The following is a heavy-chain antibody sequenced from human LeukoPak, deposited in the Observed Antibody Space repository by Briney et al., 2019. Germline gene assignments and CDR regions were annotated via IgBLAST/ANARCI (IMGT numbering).Heavy chain of an antibody. V-gene: IGHV3-9*01. J-gene: IGHJ4*02. CDR2: IGWNSASM. Sequence: GRSLRLSCAVSGFIFDDYAMHWVRQAPGKGLEWVSSIGWNSASMGYADSVKGRFTISRDNAKNSLYLQMNSLRAEDTAVYYCARDSTYDFWSGYLYPPDYWGQGTLVTVSS. CDR1: GFIFDDYA. CDR3: ARDSTYDFWSGYLYPPDY. D-gene: IGHD3-3*01.